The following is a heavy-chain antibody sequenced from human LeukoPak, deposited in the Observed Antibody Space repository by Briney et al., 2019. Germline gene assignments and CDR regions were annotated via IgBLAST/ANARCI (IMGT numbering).Heavy chain of an antibody. CDR3: ARASDYYDSSGTNYYYYYMDV. V-gene: IGHV4-59*08. CDR1: GGSVSGYY. CDR2: IYYTGTI. J-gene: IGHJ6*03. Sequence: SETLSLTCAVSGGSVSGYYWSWNRLSPGKGLEWIGYIYYTGTIIYSPSLESRVTLSVDTSKNQISLNLRSVTAADTAVYYCARASDYYDSSGTNYYYYYMDVWGNGTTVTVSS. D-gene: IGHD3-22*01.